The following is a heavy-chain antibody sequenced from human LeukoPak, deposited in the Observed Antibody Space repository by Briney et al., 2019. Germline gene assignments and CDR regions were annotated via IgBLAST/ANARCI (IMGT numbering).Heavy chain of an antibody. CDR3: ARGTNSTFDI. J-gene: IGHJ3*02. CDR2: AYSRSRGGR. D-gene: IGHD1-7*01. V-gene: IGHV6-1*01. Sequence: SQTLSLSCAISGDSGSSNSVAWNWIRQSPSRGLEWLGRAYSRSRGGRDYAISVRSRVNIDTDTSRNQFSLQLSSVTPEDTAVYYCARGTNSTFDIWGQGTMVTVSS. CDR1: GDSGSSNSVA.